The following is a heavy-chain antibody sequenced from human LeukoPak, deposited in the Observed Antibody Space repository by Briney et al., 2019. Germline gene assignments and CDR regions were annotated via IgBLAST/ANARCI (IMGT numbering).Heavy chain of an antibody. CDR3: AREGDGYNFSGDY. Sequence: SETLSLTCAVSGGFISSSNWWSWVRQPPGKGLEWIGEIYHSGSTNYNPSLKSRVTISVDKSKNQFSLKLSSVTAADTAVYYCAREGDGYNFSGDYWGQGTLVTVSS. CDR2: IYHSGST. D-gene: IGHD5-24*01. V-gene: IGHV4-4*02. CDR1: GGFISSSNW. J-gene: IGHJ4*02.